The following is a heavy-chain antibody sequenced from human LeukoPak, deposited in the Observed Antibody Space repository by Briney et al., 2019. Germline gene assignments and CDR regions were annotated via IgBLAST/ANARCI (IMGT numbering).Heavy chain of an antibody. J-gene: IGHJ4*02. CDR2: ISYDGSNK. CDR3: AKDLSPGHY. CDR1: GFTFSSYG. D-gene: IGHD2/OR15-2a*01. Sequence: GGSLRLSCAASGFTFSSYGMHWVRQAPGKGLERVAVISYDGSNKYYADSVKGRFTISRDNSKNTLYLQMNSLRAGDTAVYFCAKDLSPGHYWGQGILVTVSS. V-gene: IGHV3-30*18.